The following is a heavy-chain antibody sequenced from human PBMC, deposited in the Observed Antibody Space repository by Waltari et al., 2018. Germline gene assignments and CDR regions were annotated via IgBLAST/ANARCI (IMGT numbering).Heavy chain of an antibody. V-gene: IGHV3-30*02. CDR3: AKDPQNGNYGWFDP. CDR2: IRYDGSNK. CDR1: GFTFSSYG. Sequence: QVQLVESGGGVVQPGGSLRLSCAASGFTFSSYGMHWVRQAPGKGLEWVAVIRYDGSNKYYADSVKGRFTISRDNSKNTLYLQMNSLRAEDTAVYYCAKDPQNGNYGWFDPWGQGTLVTVSS. J-gene: IGHJ5*02. D-gene: IGHD4-17*01.